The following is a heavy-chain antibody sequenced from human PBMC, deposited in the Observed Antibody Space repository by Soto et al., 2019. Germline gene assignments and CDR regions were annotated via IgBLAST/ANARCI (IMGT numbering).Heavy chain of an antibody. J-gene: IGHJ4*02. Sequence: TSETLSLTCTVSGGSISSGGYYWSWIRQHPGKGLEWIGYIYYSGSTYYNPSLKSRVTISVDTSKNQFSLKLSSVTAADTAVYYCARAPITIFGVVIHFDYWGQGTLVTVSS. V-gene: IGHV4-30-4*08. CDR2: IYYSGST. CDR3: ARAPITIFGVVIHFDY. D-gene: IGHD3-3*01. CDR1: GGSISSGGYY.